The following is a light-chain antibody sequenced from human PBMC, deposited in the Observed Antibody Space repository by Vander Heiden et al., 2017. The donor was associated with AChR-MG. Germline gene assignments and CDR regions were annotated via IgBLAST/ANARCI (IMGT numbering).Light chain of an antibody. Sequence: DIQMTQSPSSLSAPLGDRVTITCRASQSISSYLNWYQQKPGKAPKLLIYAASSLQSGVPSRFSGSGSGTDFTLTISSLQPEDFATYYCQQSYSTPHPTFGQGTKLEIK. CDR2: AAS. V-gene: IGKV1-39*01. CDR3: QQSYSTPHPT. CDR1: QSISSY. J-gene: IGKJ2*01.